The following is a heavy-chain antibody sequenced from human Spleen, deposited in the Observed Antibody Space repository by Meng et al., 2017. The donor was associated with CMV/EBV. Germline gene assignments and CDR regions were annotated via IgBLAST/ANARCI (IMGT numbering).Heavy chain of an antibody. CDR3: ARDCSGAGCYSGIDY. V-gene: IGHV3-48*01. CDR1: GINLSSYW. D-gene: IGHD2-15*01. J-gene: IGHJ4*02. Sequence: GGSLRLSCAVSGINLSSYWMTWVRQAPGKGLEWVSYISSSGSTIYYADSVKGRFTISRDNAKNSLFLQMNRLRAEDTAVYYCARDCSGAGCYSGIDYWGQGTLVTVSS. CDR2: ISSSGSTI.